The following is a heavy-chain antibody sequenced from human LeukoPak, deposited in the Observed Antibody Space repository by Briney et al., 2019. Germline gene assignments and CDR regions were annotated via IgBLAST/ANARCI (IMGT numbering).Heavy chain of an antibody. Sequence: SETLSLTCAVYGESFSGYYWSWIRQPPGKGLEWIGEINHSGSTNYNPSLKSRVTISVDTSKNQFSLKLSSVTAADTAVYYCARGISSSGWYLKYYFDYWGQGTLVTVSS. CDR2: INHSGST. CDR3: ARGISSSGWYLKYYFDY. CDR1: GESFSGYY. J-gene: IGHJ4*02. D-gene: IGHD6-19*01. V-gene: IGHV4-34*01.